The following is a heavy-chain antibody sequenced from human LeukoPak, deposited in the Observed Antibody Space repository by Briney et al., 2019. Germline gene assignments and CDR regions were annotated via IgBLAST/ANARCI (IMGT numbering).Heavy chain of an antibody. Sequence: ASVKVSCKASGYTFTSYGIIWVRQAPGQGLEWMGWISTYNGNTNYAQKIQGRVTMTRDTSISTAYMELSRLRSDDTAVYYCARVIAAAVNYYYYYYMDVWGKGTTVTVSS. V-gene: IGHV1-18*01. CDR3: ARVIAAAVNYYYYYYMDV. CDR2: ISTYNGNT. D-gene: IGHD6-13*01. CDR1: GYTFTSYG. J-gene: IGHJ6*03.